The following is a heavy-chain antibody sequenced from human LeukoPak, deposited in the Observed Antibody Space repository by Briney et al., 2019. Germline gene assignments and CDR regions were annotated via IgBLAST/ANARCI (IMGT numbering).Heavy chain of an antibody. J-gene: IGHJ4*02. V-gene: IGHV4-59*12. CDR2: IYYSGIT. D-gene: IGHD1-1*01. CDR1: GGSISSYY. CDR3: ARRSFRTGTTSAGDY. Sequence: PSETLSLTCTVSGGSISSYYWNWIRQPPGKGLEWIGYIYYSGITNYNPSLKSRVTISVDTSKNQFSLKLSSVTAADTAVYYCARRSFRTGTTSAGDYWGQGTLVTVSS.